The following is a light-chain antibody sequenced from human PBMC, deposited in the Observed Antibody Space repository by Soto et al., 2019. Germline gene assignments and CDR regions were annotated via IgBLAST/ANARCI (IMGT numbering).Light chain of an antibody. CDR1: SSDVGGYNY. Sequence: QSALTQPRSVSGSPGQSVTISCTGTSSDVGGYNYGSWYQQHPGKAPKLMIYDVSKRPSGVPDRFSGSKSGNTASLTISGLQAEDEADYYCCSYAGSYTFHVVFGGGTQLTVL. J-gene: IGLJ2*01. CDR3: CSYAGSYTFHVV. V-gene: IGLV2-11*01. CDR2: DVS.